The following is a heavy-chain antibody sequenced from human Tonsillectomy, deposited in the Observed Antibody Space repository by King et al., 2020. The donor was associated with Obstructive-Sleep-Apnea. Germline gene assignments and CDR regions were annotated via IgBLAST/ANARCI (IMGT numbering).Heavy chain of an antibody. J-gene: IGHJ2*01. V-gene: IGHV3-33*01. Sequence: VQLVESGGGVVQPGRSLRLSCAASGFTFSSYGMHWVRQAPGKGLEWVAVIWYDGSNKYYADSVKGRFTISRDNSKNTLYLQMNSLRAEDTAVYYCASFLGPYKEGVSQDYWYLDLWGRGTLVTVSS. D-gene: IGHD5-24*01. CDR3: ASFLGPYKEGVSQDYWYLDL. CDR2: IWYDGSNK. CDR1: GFTFSSYG.